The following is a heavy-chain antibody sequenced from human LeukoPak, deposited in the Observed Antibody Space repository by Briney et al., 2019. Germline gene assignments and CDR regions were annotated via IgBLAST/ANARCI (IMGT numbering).Heavy chain of an antibody. CDR1: GFTFSSYA. CDR2: ISGSGGST. CDR3: AKDLEMVRGVFDY. J-gene: IGHJ4*02. V-gene: IGHV3-23*01. Sequence: AGGSLRLSCAASGFTFSSYAMSWVRQAPGKGLEWVSAISGSGGSTYYADSVKGRFTISRDNSKNTLYLQMNSLRAEDTAVYYCAKDLEMVRGVFDYWGQGTLVTVSS. D-gene: IGHD3-10*01.